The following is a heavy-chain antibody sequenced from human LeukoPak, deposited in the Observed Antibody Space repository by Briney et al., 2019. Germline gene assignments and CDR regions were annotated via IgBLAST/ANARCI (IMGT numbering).Heavy chain of an antibody. CDR1: GFTFSSYG. V-gene: IGHV3-30*02. CDR3: VKEGEWLSLDY. D-gene: IGHD5-12*01. CDR2: IPFDERNK. J-gene: IGHJ4*02. Sequence: GGSLRVSCVASGFTFSSYGMHWVRQAPGKGLEWVAFIPFDERNKYYGDAVKGRLTISRDNSKNTLYLQMNSLRPEDTAMYYCVKEGEWLSLDYWGQGTLVSVSS.